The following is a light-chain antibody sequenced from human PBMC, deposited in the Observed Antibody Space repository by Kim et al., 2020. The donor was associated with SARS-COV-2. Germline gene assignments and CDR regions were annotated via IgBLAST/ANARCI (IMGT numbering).Light chain of an antibody. J-gene: IGLJ3*02. CDR3: ATWDDSLNGPV. CDR2: RNN. Sequence: GQRVTISCSGSTSDIGSNYVYWYQQLPGPAPKLLIYRNNQRPSGVPDRFSVSKCGTSASLAISGLRSDDEADYYCATWDDSLNGPVFGGGTQLTVL. V-gene: IGLV1-47*01. CDR1: TSDIGSNY.